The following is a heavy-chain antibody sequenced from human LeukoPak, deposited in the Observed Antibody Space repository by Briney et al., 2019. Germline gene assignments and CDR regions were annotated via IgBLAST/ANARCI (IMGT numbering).Heavy chain of an antibody. J-gene: IGHJ4*02. CDR3: AIERQSSNYHVHY. Sequence: GGSLRLSCAASGFTFSSYTMSWVRQAPGKGLEWVSVISGSGGNTYYADSVKGRFTISRDNSKNTLYLQMNSLRAEDTALYYCAIERQSSNYHVHYWGQGTPVTVSS. CDR2: ISGSGGNT. D-gene: IGHD4-11*01. CDR1: GFTFSSYT. V-gene: IGHV3-23*01.